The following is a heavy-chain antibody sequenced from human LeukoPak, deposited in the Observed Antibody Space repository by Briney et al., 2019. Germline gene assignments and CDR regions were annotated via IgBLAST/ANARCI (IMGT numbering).Heavy chain of an antibody. CDR2: ISGSGDNT. Sequence: GGSLRLSCAASGFTFSNYAMSGVRQAPGKGLEWVSAISGSGDNTYYADSVKGRFTISGDNSKNTLYLQMNSLRAEDTAVYYCASGRYSAFDYWGQGTLVTVSS. CDR1: GFTFSNYA. CDR3: ASGRYSAFDY. J-gene: IGHJ4*02. D-gene: IGHD1-26*01. V-gene: IGHV3-23*01.